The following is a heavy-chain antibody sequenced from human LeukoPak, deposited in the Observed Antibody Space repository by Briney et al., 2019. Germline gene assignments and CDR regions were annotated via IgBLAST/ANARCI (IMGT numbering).Heavy chain of an antibody. Sequence: SETLSLICGVSGGSISSTNWWTWVRQPPGKGLEWIGEVHLDGRTDYNPSLQSRLTMSVDFSENHISLKLTSVTAADTAVYYCATEPGYCIGGNCYGGWFDPWGQGTLVTVSS. CDR2: VHLDGRT. J-gene: IGHJ5*02. V-gene: IGHV4-4*02. D-gene: IGHD2-15*01. CDR1: GGSISSTNW. CDR3: ATEPGYCIGGNCYGGWFDP.